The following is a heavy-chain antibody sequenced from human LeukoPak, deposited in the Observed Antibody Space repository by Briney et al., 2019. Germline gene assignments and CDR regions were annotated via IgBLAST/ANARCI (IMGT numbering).Heavy chain of an antibody. V-gene: IGHV4-59*08. J-gene: IGHJ4*02. CDR3: ARTSWLQSSFYFEY. CDR1: GASISSHY. D-gene: IGHD5-24*01. Sequence: SETLSLTCTVSGASISSHYWSWIRQPPGKGLDWIGDIYFSGSTNYNPSLKSRVAISVDTSKNQFSLKLSSVTAADTAVYYCARTSWLQSSFYFEYWGQGALVTVSS. CDR2: IYFSGST.